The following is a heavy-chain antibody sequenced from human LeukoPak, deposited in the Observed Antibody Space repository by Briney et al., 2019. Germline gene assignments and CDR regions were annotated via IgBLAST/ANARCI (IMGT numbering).Heavy chain of an antibody. J-gene: IGHJ1*01. CDR3: ARDRYSSSWHPNPSYFQH. CDR2: IIPILGIA. D-gene: IGHD6-13*01. CDR1: GGTFSSYA. Sequence: ASVKVSCKASGGTFSSYAISWVRQAPGQGLEWMGRIIPILGIANYAQKFQGRVTITADKSTSTAYMELSSLRSEDTAVYYCARDRYSSSWHPNPSYFQHWGQGTLVTVSS. V-gene: IGHV1-69*04.